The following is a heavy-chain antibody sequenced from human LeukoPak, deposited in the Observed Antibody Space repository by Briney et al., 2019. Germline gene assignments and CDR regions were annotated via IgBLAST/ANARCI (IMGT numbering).Heavy chain of an antibody. J-gene: IGHJ6*03. V-gene: IGHV4-59*01. CDR2: IYYSGST. CDR3: ARVTTYYYDSSGYRGGGYYYYYMDV. Sequence: SETLSLTCTVSGGSISSYYWSWIRQPPGKGLEWIGYIYYSGSTNYNPSLKSRVTISVDTSKNQFSLKLSSVTAADTAVYYCARVTTYYYDSSGYRGGGYYYYYMDVWGKGTTVTISS. CDR1: GGSISSYY. D-gene: IGHD3-22*01.